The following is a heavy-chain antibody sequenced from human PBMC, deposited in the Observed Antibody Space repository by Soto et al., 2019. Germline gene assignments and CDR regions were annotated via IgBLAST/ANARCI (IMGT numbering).Heavy chain of an antibody. J-gene: IGHJ6*02. CDR3: ARGRELDDDDYPDYGMDV. V-gene: IGHV1-69*13. D-gene: IGHD4-17*01. Sequence: ASVKVSCKAPGGTFSRNAISWVRLAPGQGLEWMGGTIPMFNVAKNAQKFQGRVTITADESRNTAYMELSSLRSEDTAVYYCARGRELDDDDYPDYGMDVWGQGTTVTVSS. CDR1: GGTFSRNA. CDR2: TIPMFNVA.